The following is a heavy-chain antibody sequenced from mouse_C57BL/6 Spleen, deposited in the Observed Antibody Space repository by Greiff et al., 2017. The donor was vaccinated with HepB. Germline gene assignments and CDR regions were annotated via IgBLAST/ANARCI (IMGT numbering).Heavy chain of an antibody. CDR1: GYTFTSYW. CDR2: IDPNSGGT. Sequence: QVQLKQPGAELVKPGASVKLSCKASGYTFTSYWMHWVKQRPGRGLEWIGRIDPNSGGTKYNEKFKSKATLTVDKPSSTAYMQLSSLTSEDSAVYYCAREEGRVSYDYFDYWGQGTTLTVSS. J-gene: IGHJ2*01. CDR3: AREEGRVSYDYFDY. V-gene: IGHV1-72*01. D-gene: IGHD2-3*01.